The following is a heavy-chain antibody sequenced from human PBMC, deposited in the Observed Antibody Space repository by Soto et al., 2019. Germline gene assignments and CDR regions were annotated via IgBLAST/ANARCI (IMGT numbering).Heavy chain of an antibody. CDR3: AASRGDYGFDP. CDR1: GGSISSYY. D-gene: IGHD4-17*01. Sequence: SSETLSLTCTVSGGSISSYYWSWIRQPPGKGLEWIGYIYYSGSTNYNPSLKSRVTISVDTSKNQFSLKLSSVTAADTAVYYCAASRGDYGFDPWGQGTIVTVSS. V-gene: IGHV4-59*01. J-gene: IGHJ5*02. CDR2: IYYSGST.